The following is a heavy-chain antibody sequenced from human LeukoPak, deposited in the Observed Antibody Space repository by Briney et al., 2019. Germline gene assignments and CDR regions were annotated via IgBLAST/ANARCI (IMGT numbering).Heavy chain of an antibody. D-gene: IGHD5-12*01. V-gene: IGHV3-43D*03. CDR2: FTWDGGST. J-gene: IGHJ5*01. Sequence: GGSLRLSCAASGFTFDDYAMNWVRQRPGKGLEWVSLFTWDGGSTFYADSVRGRFTISRDNNKDSLYLQMNSLRVDDTAFYYCVKDKYSDGFFDYWGHGTLVTVSS. CDR3: VKDKYSDGFFDY. CDR1: GFTFDDYA.